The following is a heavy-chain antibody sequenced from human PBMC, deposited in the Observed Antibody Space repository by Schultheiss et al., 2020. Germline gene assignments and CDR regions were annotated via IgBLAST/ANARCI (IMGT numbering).Heavy chain of an antibody. J-gene: IGHJ2*01. CDR2: IYHSGST. Sequence: SETLSLTCTVSGGSISSGGYYWSWIRQHPGKGLEWIGEIYHSGSTNYNPSLKSRVTISVDTSKNQFSLKLSSVTAADTAVYYCARVEGGVVVITKYWYFDLWGRGTLVTVSS. CDR1: GGSISSGGYY. V-gene: IGHV4-31*03. D-gene: IGHD3-22*01. CDR3: ARVEGGVVVITKYWYFDL.